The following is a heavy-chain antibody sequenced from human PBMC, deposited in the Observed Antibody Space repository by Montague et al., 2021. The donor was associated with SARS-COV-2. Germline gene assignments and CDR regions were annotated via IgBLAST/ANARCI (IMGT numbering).Heavy chain of an antibody. CDR2: INHSGST. Sequence: SETLSLTCAVYGGSFSGYYWSWIRQPPGKGLEWIGEINHSGSTNYNPSLKSRGTISVDTSKNQFSLKLSSVIAADTAVYYCAGGGYSGRWYGRRNWFDPWGQGTLVTVSS. D-gene: IGHD6-13*01. V-gene: IGHV4-34*01. CDR1: GGSFSGYY. J-gene: IGHJ5*02. CDR3: AGGGYSGRWYGRRNWFDP.